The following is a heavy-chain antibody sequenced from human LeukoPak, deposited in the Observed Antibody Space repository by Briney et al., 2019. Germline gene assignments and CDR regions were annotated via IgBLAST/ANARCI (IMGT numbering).Heavy chain of an antibody. CDR3: ARNYGSGSYLHDAFDI. D-gene: IGHD3-10*01. J-gene: IGHJ3*02. CDR2: INPSGGSP. CDR1: GYTFTNYY. V-gene: IGHV1-46*01. Sequence: ASVKVSFKASGYTFTNYYMHWVRQAPGQGLEWMGIINPSGGSPSYAQKFQGRVTVTRDMSTSTVYMELSSLRSGDTAVYYCARNYGSGSYLHDAFDIWGQGTMVTVSS.